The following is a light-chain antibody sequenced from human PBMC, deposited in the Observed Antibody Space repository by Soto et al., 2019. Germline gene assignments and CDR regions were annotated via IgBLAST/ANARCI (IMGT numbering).Light chain of an antibody. CDR3: QQYGSSPKT. CDR2: GAS. Sequence: VVTQSPGTLSLSPGERATLSCRASQSVSSSYLAWYQQKPGQAPRLLIYGASSRATGIPDRFSGSGSGTDFTLTISRLEPEDFAVYYCQQYGSSPKTFGQGTKV. J-gene: IGKJ1*01. CDR1: QSVSSSY. V-gene: IGKV3-20*01.